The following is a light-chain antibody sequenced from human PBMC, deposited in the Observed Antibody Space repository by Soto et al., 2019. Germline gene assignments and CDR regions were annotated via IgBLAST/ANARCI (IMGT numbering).Light chain of an antibody. CDR2: EVT. Sequence: QLVLTQPASVSGSPGQSITIYCTGTSSDVGGNIYVSWYQQHPGKAPKLMIYEVTHRPSGVSYRFSGSRSDNTASLTISGLQAEDEADYYCSAYTTMRTVVFGGGTKLTVL. CDR1: SSDVGGNIY. J-gene: IGLJ2*01. V-gene: IGLV2-14*01. CDR3: SAYTTMRTVV.